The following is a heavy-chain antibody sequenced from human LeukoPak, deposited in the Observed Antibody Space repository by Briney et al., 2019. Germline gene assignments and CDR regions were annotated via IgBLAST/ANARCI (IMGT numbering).Heavy chain of an antibody. J-gene: IGHJ5*02. CDR2: IYHSGST. V-gene: IGHV4-38-2*02. CDR3: ARGAGDSSGWLNWFDP. Sequence: PSETLSLTCTVSGYSISSGYYWGWIRQPPGKGLEWIGSIYHSGSTYYNPSLKSRVTISVDTSKNQFSLKLGSVTAADTAVYYCARGAGDSSGWLNWFDPWGQGTLVTVSS. D-gene: IGHD6-19*01. CDR1: GYSISSGYY.